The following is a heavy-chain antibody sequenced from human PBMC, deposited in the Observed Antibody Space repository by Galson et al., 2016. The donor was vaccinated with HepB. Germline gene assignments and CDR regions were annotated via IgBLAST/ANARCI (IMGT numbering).Heavy chain of an antibody. CDR3: ARGYCSSTGPCGMDV. D-gene: IGHD2-2*01. CDR2: ISSSSSTI. Sequence: SLRLSCAASGFTFSSYSMNWVRQAPGKGLEWVSYISSSSSTIYYADSVKGRFTISRDNAKNSLYLQMNSLRDRDTAVYYCARGYCSSTGPCGMDVWGQGTTVTVSS. J-gene: IGHJ6*02. CDR1: GFTFSSYS. V-gene: IGHV3-48*02.